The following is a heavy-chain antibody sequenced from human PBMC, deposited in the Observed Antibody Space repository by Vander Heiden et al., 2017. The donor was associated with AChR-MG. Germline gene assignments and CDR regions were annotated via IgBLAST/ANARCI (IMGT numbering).Heavy chain of an antibody. J-gene: IGHJ4*02. CDR3: ARGATWFWSGSIYYFDY. Sequence: QVQLQESGPGLVKPSQTLSLPCTLPGRPIPSGGYYWSWLRQHPGKGLEWIGYIYYSGSTYYNPSLKSRVTISVDTSKNQFSLKLSSVTAADTAVYYCARGATWFWSGSIYYFDYWGQGTLVTVSS. CDR2: IYYSGST. V-gene: IGHV4-31*03. D-gene: IGHD3-3*01. CDR1: GRPIPSGGYY.